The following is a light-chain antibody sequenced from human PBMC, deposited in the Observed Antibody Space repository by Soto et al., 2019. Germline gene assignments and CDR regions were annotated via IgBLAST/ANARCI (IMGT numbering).Light chain of an antibody. CDR1: NIGSKS. CDR2: YDS. V-gene: IGLV3-21*04. CDR3: KVWDSSSDHPVV. J-gene: IGLJ2*01. Sequence: SYELTQPPSVSVAPGKTARITCGGNNIGSKSVHWYQQKSGQAPVLVIYYDSDRPSGIPERFSGSNSGNTATLTTSRVEAGDEADYYCKVWDSSSDHPVVFGGGTKLTVL.